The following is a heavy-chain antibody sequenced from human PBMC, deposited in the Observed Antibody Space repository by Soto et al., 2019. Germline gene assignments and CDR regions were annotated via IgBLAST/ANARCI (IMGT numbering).Heavy chain of an antibody. CDR1: GGTFSSYA. J-gene: IGHJ6*02. Sequence: SVKVSCKASGGTFSSYAISWVRQAPGQGLEWMGGIIPIFGTANYAQKFRGRVTITADESTSTAYMELSSLRSEDTAVYYCARRVKRHYYYYGMDVWGQGTTVTVSS. D-gene: IGHD1-1*01. CDR3: ARRVKRHYYYYGMDV. V-gene: IGHV1-69*13. CDR2: IIPIFGTA.